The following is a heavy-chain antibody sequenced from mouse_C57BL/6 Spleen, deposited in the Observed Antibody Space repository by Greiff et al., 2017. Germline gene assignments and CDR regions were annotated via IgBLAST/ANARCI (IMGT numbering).Heavy chain of an antibody. CDR1: GYAFSSSW. CDR3: ARDYSNYVGYYAMDY. Sequence: QVQLKQSGPELVKPGASVKLSCKASGYAFSSSWMNWVKQRPGKGLEWIGRIYPGDGDTNYNGKFKGKATLTADKSSSTAYMPLSSLTSEDSAVYFCARDYSNYVGYYAMDYWGQGTSVTVSS. CDR2: IYPGDGDT. D-gene: IGHD2-5*01. J-gene: IGHJ4*01. V-gene: IGHV1-82*01.